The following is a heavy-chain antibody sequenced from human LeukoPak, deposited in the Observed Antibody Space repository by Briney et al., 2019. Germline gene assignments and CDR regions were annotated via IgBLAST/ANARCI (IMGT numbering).Heavy chain of an antibody. D-gene: IGHD3-10*01. V-gene: IGHV1-8*01. J-gene: IGHJ5*02. CDR3: ARECELLWFGELSWFDP. CDR2: MNPNSGNT. CDR1: GYTFTSYD. Sequence: ALVKVSCKASGYTFTSYDINWVRQATGQGLEWMGWMNPNSGNTGYAQKFQGRVTMTRNTSISTAYMELSSLRSEDTAVYYCARECELLWFGELSWFDPWGQGTLVTVSS.